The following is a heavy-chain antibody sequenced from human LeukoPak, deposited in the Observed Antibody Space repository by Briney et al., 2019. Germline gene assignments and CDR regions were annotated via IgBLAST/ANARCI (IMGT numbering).Heavy chain of an antibody. CDR2: IIHIFGIA. CDR3: ASSTLMPTGDGIYYYYGMDV. J-gene: IGHJ6*02. Sequence: ASVKVSCKASGGTFSSYAISWVRQAPGQGLEWMGRIIHIFGIANYAQKFQGRVTITADKSTSTAYMELSSLRSEDTAVYYCASSTLMPTGDGIYYYYGMDVWGQGSTVTVSS. D-gene: IGHD4-17*01. CDR1: GGTFSSYA. V-gene: IGHV1-69*04.